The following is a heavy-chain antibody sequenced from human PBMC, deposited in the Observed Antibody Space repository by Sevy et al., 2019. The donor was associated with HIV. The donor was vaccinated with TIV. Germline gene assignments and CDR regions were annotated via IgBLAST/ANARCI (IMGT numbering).Heavy chain of an antibody. CDR1: GYSFTSHW. J-gene: IGHJ4*02. D-gene: IGHD3-22*01. V-gene: IGHV5-51*01. Sequence: GESLKISCQGSGYSFTSHWIGWVRHMPGKGLEWMGSIYPEDSETRYSPPFQGQVTFSAAKSISTAYLQWSSLKASDSAMYYSATSRPGYFDSRGYYIYWGQGTLVTVSS. CDR3: ATSRPGYFDSRGYYIY. CDR2: IYPEDSET.